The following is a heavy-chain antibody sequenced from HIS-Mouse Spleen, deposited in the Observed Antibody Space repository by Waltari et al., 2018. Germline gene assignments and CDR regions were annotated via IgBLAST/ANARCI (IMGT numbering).Heavy chain of an antibody. Sequence: QLQLQESGPGLVKPSETLSLTCTVSGGSISSSSYYWGWIRQPPGKGLEWIGGIYYSGSTYYNPSLRSRVTISVDTSKNQFSLKLSSVTAADTAVYYCAREIPYSSSWYDWYFELWGRGTLVTVSS. CDR2: IYYSGST. D-gene: IGHD6-13*01. CDR1: GGSISSSSYY. J-gene: IGHJ2*01. CDR3: AREIPYSSSWYDWYFEL. V-gene: IGHV4-39*07.